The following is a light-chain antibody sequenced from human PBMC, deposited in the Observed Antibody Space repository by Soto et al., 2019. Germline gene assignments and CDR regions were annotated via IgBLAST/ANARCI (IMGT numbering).Light chain of an antibody. V-gene: IGLV1-47*02. J-gene: IGLJ2*01. Sequence: QSVLTQPPSASGTPGQSVTISCSGSSSNIGGYYAYWYQQLPGAAPKLLIYLNDQRPSGVLDRFFGSKSGTSASLAISGLRYEDEAEDYCAAWDDGMNGPVFGGGTKLTVL. CDR1: SSNIGGYY. CDR3: AAWDDGMNGPV. CDR2: LND.